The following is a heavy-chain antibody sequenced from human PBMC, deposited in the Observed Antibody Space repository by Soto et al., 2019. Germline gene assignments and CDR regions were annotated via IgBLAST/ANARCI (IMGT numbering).Heavy chain of an antibody. CDR3: ARERGRWLHSGVDYFDY. D-gene: IGHD7-27*01. J-gene: IGHJ4*02. CDR1: GGTFSSYA. Sequence: QVQLVQSGAEVKKPGSSVKVSCKASGGTFSSYAISWVRQAPGQGLEWMGGIIPIFGTANYAQKFQGRVKISAYESTSEAYMELSSQRSEDTAVYYCARERGRWLHSGVDYFDYWAQCTLVTVSS. CDR2: IIPIFGTA. V-gene: IGHV1-69*01.